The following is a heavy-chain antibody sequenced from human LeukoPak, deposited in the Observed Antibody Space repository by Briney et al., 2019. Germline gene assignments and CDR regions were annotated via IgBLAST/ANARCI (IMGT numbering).Heavy chain of an antibody. J-gene: IGHJ3*01. V-gene: IGHV3-23*01. CDR3: AKDIQLSA. Sequence: PGGSLRLSCAASGFTFSHAWMTWVRQAPGKGLEWVSLIASSGRNTYYTDSVRGRFTISRDNSKKTLSLQMNSLRVEDTAIYYCAKDIQLSAWGLGTMVTVSS. CDR1: GFTFSHAW. CDR2: IASSGRNT. D-gene: IGHD5-24*01.